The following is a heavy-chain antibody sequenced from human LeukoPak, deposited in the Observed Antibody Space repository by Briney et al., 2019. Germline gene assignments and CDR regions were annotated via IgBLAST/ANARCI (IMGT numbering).Heavy chain of an antibody. CDR3: ARADIVVVVAAYHDY. CDR2: ISAYNGNT. Sequence: ASVKVSCKASGYTFTSYGISWVRQAPGQGLEWMGWISAYNGNTNYAQKLQGRVTMTTDTSTSTAYMELRSLRSDDTAVYYCARADIVVVVAAYHDYWGQGTLVTVSP. J-gene: IGHJ4*02. D-gene: IGHD2-15*01. CDR1: GYTFTSYG. V-gene: IGHV1-18*01.